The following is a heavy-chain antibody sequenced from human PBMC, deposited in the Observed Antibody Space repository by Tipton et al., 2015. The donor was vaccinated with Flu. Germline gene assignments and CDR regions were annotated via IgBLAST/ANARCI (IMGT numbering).Heavy chain of an antibody. CDR2: IWYDGSDK. D-gene: IGHD3-16*01. CDR3: ARDLSYGYPYHFYYPMDA. V-gene: IGHV3-33*01. J-gene: IGHJ6*02. CDR1: GFTFSDYG. Sequence: SLRLSCAASGFTFSDYGMHWVRQAPGRGLEWVAIIWYDGSDKYYADSVKGRFTISRDNSKNTLYLQMNSLRGEDTAVYYCARDLSYGYPYHFYYPMDAWGQGTTVTVSS.